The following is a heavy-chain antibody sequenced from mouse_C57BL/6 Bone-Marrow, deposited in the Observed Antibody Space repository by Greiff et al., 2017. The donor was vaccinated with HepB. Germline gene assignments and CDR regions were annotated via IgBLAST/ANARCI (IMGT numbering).Heavy chain of an antibody. CDR2: IYPGSGST. CDR1: GYTFTSYW. Sequence: QVQLKQPGAELVKPGASVKMSCKASGYTFTSYWITWVKQRPGQGLEWIGDIYPGSGSTNYNEKFKSKATLTVDTSSSTAYMQLSSLTSEDSAVYYCARFTTVVEGAFDYWGQGTTLTVSS. D-gene: IGHD1-1*01. V-gene: IGHV1-55*01. CDR3: ARFTTVVEGAFDY. J-gene: IGHJ2*01.